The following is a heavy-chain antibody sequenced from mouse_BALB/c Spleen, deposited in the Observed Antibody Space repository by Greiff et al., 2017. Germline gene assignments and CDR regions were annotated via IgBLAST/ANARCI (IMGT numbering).Heavy chain of an antibody. CDR2: IWSGGST. J-gene: IGHJ4*01. CDR1: GFSLTSYG. CDR3: ATIYYGYEGYAMDY. V-gene: IGHV2-2*02. D-gene: IGHD1-2*01. Sequence: VKLVESGPGLVQPSQSLSITCTVSGFSLTSYGVHWVRQSPGKGLEWLGVIWSGGSTDYNAAFISRLSISKDNSKSQVFFKMNSLQANDTAIYYCATIYYGYEGYAMDYWGQGTSVTVSS.